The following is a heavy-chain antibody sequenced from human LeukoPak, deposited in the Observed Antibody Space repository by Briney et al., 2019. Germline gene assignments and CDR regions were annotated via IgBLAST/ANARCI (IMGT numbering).Heavy chain of an antibody. CDR1: GGSISSYY. CDR2: INYSGST. J-gene: IGHJ4*02. Sequence: PSETLSLTCTVSGGSISSYYWSWIRQPPGKGLEWIGYINYSGSTNYNPSLERRVTISVDTYKNQFSLKLSSVTAADTAVYYCARDSGSGWYATGFDYWVQGTLVTDSS. V-gene: IGHV4-59*01. D-gene: IGHD6-19*01. CDR3: ARDSGSGWYATGFDY.